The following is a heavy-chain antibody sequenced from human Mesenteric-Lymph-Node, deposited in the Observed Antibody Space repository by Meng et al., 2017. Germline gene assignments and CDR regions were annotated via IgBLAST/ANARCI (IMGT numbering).Heavy chain of an antibody. D-gene: IGHD3-22*01. J-gene: IGHJ3*02. Sequence: LRLSCTVSGGSISSGSYYWSWIRQPAGKGLEWIGRIYTSGSTNYNPSLKSRVTISVDTSKNQFSLKLSSVTAADTAVYYCARGSWAPYYDSSGYYYGDTFDIWGQGTMVTVSS. CDR2: IYTSGST. CDR3: ARGSWAPYYDSSGYYYGDTFDI. CDR1: GGSISSGSYY. V-gene: IGHV4-61*02.